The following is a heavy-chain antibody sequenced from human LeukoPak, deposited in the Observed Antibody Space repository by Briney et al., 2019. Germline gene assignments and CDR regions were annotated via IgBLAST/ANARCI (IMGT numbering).Heavy chain of an antibody. CDR2: ISGSGGST. Sequence: PGGSLRLSCAASGFTFSSYAMSWIRQAPGKGLEWVSAISGSGGSTYYADSVKGRFTISRDNSKNTLYLQMNSLRAEETAVYYCAKDRRGDYYYGMDVWGQGTTVTVPS. D-gene: IGHD3-16*01. J-gene: IGHJ6*02. CDR3: AKDRRGDYYYGMDV. CDR1: GFTFSSYA. V-gene: IGHV3-23*01.